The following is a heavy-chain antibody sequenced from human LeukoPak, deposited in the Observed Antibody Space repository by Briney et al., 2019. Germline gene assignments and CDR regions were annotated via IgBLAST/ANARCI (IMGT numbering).Heavy chain of an antibody. CDR1: GFTFGSYA. CDR2: ISYDGSNK. D-gene: IGHD5-12*01. Sequence: GGSLRLSCAASGFTFGSYAMHWVRQAPGKGLEWVAVISYDGSNKYYADSVKGRFTISRDNSKNTLYLQMNSLRAEDTAVYYCARVGGYDPISSYFDYWGQGTLVTVSS. CDR3: ARVGGYDPISSYFDY. J-gene: IGHJ4*02. V-gene: IGHV3-30*04.